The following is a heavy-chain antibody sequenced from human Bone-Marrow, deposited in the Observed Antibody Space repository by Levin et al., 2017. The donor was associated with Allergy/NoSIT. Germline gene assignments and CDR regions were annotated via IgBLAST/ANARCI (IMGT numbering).Heavy chain of an antibody. D-gene: IGHD6-6*01. Sequence: LSQTLSLPCAVSGGAISSDDCSWSWIRQPPGKGLEWIGYMSHSGSTSYNPSLKSRVTILVDRSKNQFSLKVNSVTAADTAVYFCARESSSMEGYNWFDPWGQGTLVTVSS. CDR2: MSHSGST. V-gene: IGHV4-30-2*01. J-gene: IGHJ5*02. CDR1: GGAISSDDCS. CDR3: ARESSSMEGYNWFDP.